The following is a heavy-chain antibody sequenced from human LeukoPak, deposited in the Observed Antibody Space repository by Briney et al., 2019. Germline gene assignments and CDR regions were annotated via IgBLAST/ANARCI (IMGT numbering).Heavy chain of an antibody. Sequence: GGSLRLSCAASGFTFSSFTMNWVRQAPGKGLEWVSSISSTSTYIHYADSVKGRFTISRDNAKNALYLQMNSLRAEDTAVYYCAKEQAREYSTVNWFDPWGQGTLVTVSS. V-gene: IGHV3-21*04. CDR1: GFTFSSFT. D-gene: IGHD4-11*01. CDR2: ISSTSTYI. J-gene: IGHJ5*02. CDR3: AKEQAREYSTVNWFDP.